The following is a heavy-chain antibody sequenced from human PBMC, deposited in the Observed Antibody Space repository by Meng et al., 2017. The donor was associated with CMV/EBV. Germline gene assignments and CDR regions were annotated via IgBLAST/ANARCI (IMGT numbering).Heavy chain of an antibody. J-gene: IGHJ4*02. CDR1: GGSFSGYY. V-gene: IGHV4-34*01. CDR2: INHSGST. CDR3: ASRYCSGGSCYSSPLDY. D-gene: IGHD2-15*01. Sequence: VELQRWRAGLWTPAETLSLTSAVYGGSFSGYYWSWIRQPPGKGLEWIGEINHSGSTNYNPSLKSRVTISVDTSKNQFSLKLSSVTAADTAVYYCASRYCSGGSCYSSPLDYWGQGTLVTVSS.